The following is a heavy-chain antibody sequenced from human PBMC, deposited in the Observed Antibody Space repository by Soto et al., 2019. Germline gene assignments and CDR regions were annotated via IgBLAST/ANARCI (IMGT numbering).Heavy chain of an antibody. D-gene: IGHD6-13*01. V-gene: IGHV3-23*01. Sequence: GGSLRLSCAASGFTFSSYSMSWVRQAPGKGLEWVSGISGSGDSTYYADSVKGRFTISRDNSKNTLYLQMNSLRAEDTAVYYCARDLAAAAYYYGMDVWGQGTTVTVSS. CDR3: ARDLAAAAYYYGMDV. CDR1: GFTFSSYS. J-gene: IGHJ6*02. CDR2: ISGSGDST.